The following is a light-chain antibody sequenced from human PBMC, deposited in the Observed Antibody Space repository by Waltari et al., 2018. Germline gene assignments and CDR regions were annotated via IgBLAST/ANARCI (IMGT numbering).Light chain of an antibody. CDR2: WAS. Sequence: DIVMTQSPDSLAVSLGAGATFNGKSRPNVLYSPNNKNYLPRYQQEPGQPPKLLIYWASTRESGVPDRFSGSGSGTDFTLTISSLQAEDVAVYYCQQYYSTPWTFGQGTKVEIK. V-gene: IGKV4-1*01. J-gene: IGKJ1*01. CDR1: PNVLYSPNNKNY. CDR3: QQYYSTPWT.